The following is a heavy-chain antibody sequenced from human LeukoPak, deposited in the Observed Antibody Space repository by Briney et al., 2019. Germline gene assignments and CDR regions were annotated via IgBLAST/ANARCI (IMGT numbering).Heavy chain of an antibody. J-gene: IGHJ4*02. CDR1: GVTFTNYV. Sequence: GGSLRLSCAASGVTFTNYVMNWVRQAPGKGLEWVSVISGSGDNTHYADSVKGRFTISRDNSKNTPYLQMNSLRAEDTAMYYCATIEVVAADFDYWGQGTLVTVSS. D-gene: IGHD2-2*01. CDR2: ISGSGDNT. V-gene: IGHV3-23*01. CDR3: ATIEVVAADFDY.